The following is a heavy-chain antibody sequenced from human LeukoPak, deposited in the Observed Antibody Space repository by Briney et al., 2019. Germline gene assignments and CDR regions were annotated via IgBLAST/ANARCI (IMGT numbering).Heavy chain of an antibody. D-gene: IGHD2-15*01. J-gene: IGHJ4*02. CDR2: INHSGST. CDR1: GGSISSSTYY. Sequence: SETLSLTCTASGGSISSSTYYWSWIRQPPGKGLEWIGEINHSGSTNYNPSLKSRVTISVDTSKNQFSLKLSSVTAADTAVYYCARMGGYCSGGSCYEIDYWGQGTLVTVSS. V-gene: IGHV4-39*07. CDR3: ARMGGYCSGGSCYEIDY.